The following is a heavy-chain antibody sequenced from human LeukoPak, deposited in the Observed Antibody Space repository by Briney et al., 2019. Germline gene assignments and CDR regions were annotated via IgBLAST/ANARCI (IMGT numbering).Heavy chain of an antibody. J-gene: IGHJ6*02. CDR3: ARGVYSRGWNPLYYYGMDV. CDR1: GYSISSGYY. CDR2: IHHSGRT. Sequence: PSETLSLTCTVSGYSISSGYYWGWIRQPPGKGLEWIGSIHHSGRTYYNPSLKSRVTISVDTSKNQFSLKLSSVTAADTAVYYCARGVYSRGWNPLYYYGMDVWGQGTTVTVSS. D-gene: IGHD6-19*01. V-gene: IGHV4-38-2*02.